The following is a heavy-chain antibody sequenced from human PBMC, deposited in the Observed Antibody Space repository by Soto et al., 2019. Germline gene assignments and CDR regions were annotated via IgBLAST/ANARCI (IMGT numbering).Heavy chain of an antibody. CDR2: ISYTGST. V-gene: IGHV4-59*01. Sequence: PSETLSLTCTVSGGSISSYYWSWIRQPPGKGLEWIGYISYTGSTNYNPSLKSRVTISVDTSKNQFSLKLSSVTAADTSLYYCARVNSYSSSWSHDYWGQGALVTAPQ. D-gene: IGHD6-13*01. CDR3: ARVNSYSSSWSHDY. CDR1: GGSISSYY. J-gene: IGHJ4*02.